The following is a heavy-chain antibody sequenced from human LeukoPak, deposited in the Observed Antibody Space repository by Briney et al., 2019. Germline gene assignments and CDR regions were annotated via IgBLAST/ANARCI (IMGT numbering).Heavy chain of an antibody. CDR3: ARSPYDSSGYWLSDAFDI. D-gene: IGHD3-22*01. CDR2: INNDGSST. Sequence: GGSLRLSCAASGFTFSSYWMHWVRPAPGKGLVWVSRINNDGSSTSYADSVKGRFTISRDNAKNTLYLQMNSLRAEDTAVYYCARSPYDSSGYWLSDAFDIWGQGTMVTVSS. CDR1: GFTFSSYW. V-gene: IGHV3-74*01. J-gene: IGHJ3*02.